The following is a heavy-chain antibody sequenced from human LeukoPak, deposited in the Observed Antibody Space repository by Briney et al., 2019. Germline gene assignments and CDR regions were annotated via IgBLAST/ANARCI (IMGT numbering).Heavy chain of an antibody. J-gene: IGHJ3*02. CDR3: AKDGYYYDSSGYHDAFDI. Sequence: PGGSLRLSCAASGFTFSSYAMSWVRQAPGKGLEWVSAISGSVGSTYYADSVKGRFTISRDNSKNTLYLQMNSLRAEDTAVYYCAKDGYYYDSSGYHDAFDIWGQGTMVTVSS. D-gene: IGHD3-22*01. CDR2: ISGSVGST. CDR1: GFTFSSYA. V-gene: IGHV3-23*01.